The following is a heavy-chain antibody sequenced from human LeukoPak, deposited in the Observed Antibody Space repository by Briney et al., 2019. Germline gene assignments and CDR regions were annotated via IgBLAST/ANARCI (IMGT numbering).Heavy chain of an antibody. Sequence: SETLSLTCAVYGGSFSGYYWSWIRQPPGKGLEWIGEINHSGNTNYNPSHKSRVTISVDTSKNQFSLKLSSMTAADTAVYYCARGAWYYYGMDVWGQGTTVTVSS. V-gene: IGHV4-34*01. CDR3: ARGAWYYYGMDV. CDR1: GGSFSGYY. J-gene: IGHJ6*02. CDR2: INHSGNT.